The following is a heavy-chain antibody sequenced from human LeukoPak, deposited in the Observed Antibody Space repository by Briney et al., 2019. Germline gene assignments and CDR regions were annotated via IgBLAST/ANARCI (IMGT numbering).Heavy chain of an antibody. V-gene: IGHV4-59*12. D-gene: IGHD3-22*01. CDR2: IYYSGST. J-gene: IGHJ4*02. CDR3: ARARPHYYDSSGYYYFDY. Sequence: SETLSLTCTVSGGSISSYYWSWIRQPPGKGLEWIGYIYYSGSTNYNPSLKSRVTISVDTSKNQFSLKLSSVTAADTAVYYCARARPHYYDSSGYYYFDYWGQGTLVTVSP. CDR1: GGSISSYY.